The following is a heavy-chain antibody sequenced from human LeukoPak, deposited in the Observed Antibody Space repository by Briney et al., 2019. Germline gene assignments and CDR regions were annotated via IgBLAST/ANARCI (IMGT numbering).Heavy chain of an antibody. V-gene: IGHV4-4*09. CDR3: ARRIAAAGTWFDP. D-gene: IGHD6-13*01. J-gene: IGHJ5*02. CDR2: IYTSGST. CDR1: GGSISSYY. Sequence: SETLSLTCTVSGGSISSYYWSWIRQPPGKGLGWIGDIYTSGSTNYNPSLKSRVTISVDTSKNQFSLKLSSVTAADTAVYYCARRIAAAGTWFDPWGQGTLVTVSS.